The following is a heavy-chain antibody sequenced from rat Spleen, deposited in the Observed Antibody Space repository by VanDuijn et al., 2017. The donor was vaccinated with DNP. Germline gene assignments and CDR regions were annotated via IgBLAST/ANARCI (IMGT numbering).Heavy chain of an antibody. D-gene: IGHD1-10*01. V-gene: IGHV5-7*01. CDR1: GFTFSGFG. Sequence: EVQLVESGGGLVQPGRSLKLSCAVSGFTFSGFGMAWVRQAPKKGLEWVATITSGGDSTYYPDSVKGRFTISRDNAKSILYLQMDSLRSEDTATYYWAKDSTNNPFDYWGQGVMVTVSS. CDR3: AKDSTNNPFDY. CDR2: ITSGGDST. J-gene: IGHJ2*01.